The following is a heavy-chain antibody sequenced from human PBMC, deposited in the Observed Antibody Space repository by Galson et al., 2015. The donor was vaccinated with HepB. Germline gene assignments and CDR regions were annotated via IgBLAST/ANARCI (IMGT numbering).Heavy chain of an antibody. CDR2: ISWNSGSI. Sequence: SLRLSCAASGFTFDDYAIHWVRHTPGKGLEWVSGISWNSGSIGYADSVKGRFTISRDNAKNSLYLQMNILRPEDTALYHCAKDFHGASSSKYSYYYGMDVWGQGTTVTVSS. J-gene: IGHJ6*02. D-gene: IGHD6-6*01. V-gene: IGHV3-9*01. CDR1: GFTFDDYA. CDR3: AKDFHGASSSKYSYYYGMDV.